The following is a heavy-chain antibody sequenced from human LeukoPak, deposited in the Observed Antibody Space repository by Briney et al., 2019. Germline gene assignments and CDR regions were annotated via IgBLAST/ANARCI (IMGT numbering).Heavy chain of an antibody. V-gene: IGHV1-2*06. D-gene: IGHD3-22*01. J-gene: IGHJ4*02. CDR3: ARGGDYYDSSGYYYPAVDY. CDR1: GYTFTGYY. Sequence: ASVEVSCKASGYTFTGYYMHWVRQAPGQGLEWMGRINPNSGGTNYAQKFQGRVTMTRDTSISSAYMELSRLRSDDTAVYYCARGGDYYDSSGYYYPAVDYWGQGTLVTVSS. CDR2: INPNSGGT.